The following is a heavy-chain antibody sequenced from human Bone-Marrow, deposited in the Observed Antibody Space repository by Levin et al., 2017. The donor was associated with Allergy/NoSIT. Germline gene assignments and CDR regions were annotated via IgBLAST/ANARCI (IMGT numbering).Heavy chain of an antibody. Sequence: SETLSLTCTVSGGSVSGSSSYWSWIRQPPGKGLEWIGYVYISGVTDYNPSLKSRVTMSVDRSKNQFSLRLTSVTPADAAVYYCARCHGDERSYFPYGLDVWGQGTTVTVSS. J-gene: IGHJ6*02. CDR2: VYISGVT. V-gene: IGHV4-61*01. D-gene: IGHD4-17*01. CDR3: ARCHGDERSYFPYGLDV. CDR1: GGSVSGSSSY.